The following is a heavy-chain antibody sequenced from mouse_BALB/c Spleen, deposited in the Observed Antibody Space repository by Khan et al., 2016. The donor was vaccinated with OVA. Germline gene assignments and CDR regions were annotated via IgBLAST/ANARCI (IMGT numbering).Heavy chain of an antibody. Sequence: EVELVESGGGLVKPGESPKLSCAASGFTFSYYAMSWVRQTPEKRLDWVATISSGGTYTYYPHTVKGRSTISRDDADNTLYLQMSSLRSEDTAMYYFARLCGKIFDYWGQGTTLSVSS. CDR2: ISSGGTYT. V-gene: IGHV5-9-3*01. D-gene: IGHD1-1*02. J-gene: IGHJ2*01. CDR3: ARLCGKIFDY. CDR1: GFTFSYYA.